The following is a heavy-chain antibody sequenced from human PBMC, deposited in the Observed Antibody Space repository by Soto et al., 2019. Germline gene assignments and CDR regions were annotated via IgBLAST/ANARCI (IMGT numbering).Heavy chain of an antibody. CDR2: ISYDGSNK. CDR3: ARELTTVTNGRDAFDI. J-gene: IGHJ3*02. Sequence: WGSLRLSWVSSVFTFSIYAMHWVRQAPGKGLDWVAVISYDGSNKYYADSVKGRFTISRDNSKNTLYLQMNSLRAEDTSVYYCARELTTVTNGRDAFDIWGQGTMVTVSS. CDR1: VFTFSIYA. D-gene: IGHD4-17*01. V-gene: IGHV3-30-3*01.